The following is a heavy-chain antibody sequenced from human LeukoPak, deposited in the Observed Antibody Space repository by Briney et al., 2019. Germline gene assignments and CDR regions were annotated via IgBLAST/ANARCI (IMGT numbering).Heavy chain of an antibody. Sequence: PGGSLRLSCAASGFTFSSFSMNWVRQAPGKGLEWVSYISSSSSTIYYADSVKGRFTVSRDNAKNSLNLQMNSLRAEDTAVYYCARDPWAFSSRSRVYWGQGTLVTVSS. CDR3: ARDPWAFSSRSRVY. V-gene: IGHV3-48*01. J-gene: IGHJ4*02. D-gene: IGHD6-13*01. CDR2: ISSSSSTI. CDR1: GFTFSSFS.